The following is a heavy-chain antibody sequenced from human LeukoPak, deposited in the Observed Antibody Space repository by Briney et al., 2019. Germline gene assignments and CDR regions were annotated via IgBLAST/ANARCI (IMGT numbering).Heavy chain of an antibody. D-gene: IGHD6-13*01. Sequence: ASVKVSCKASGYTFTGYYMHWVRQAPGQGLEWMGWINPNSGGTNYAQKFQGRVTMTRDTSISTAYMELSRLRSDDTAVYHCARAAWGRQQLVQWGFDYWGQGTLVTVSS. J-gene: IGHJ4*02. CDR2: INPNSGGT. CDR1: GYTFTGYY. V-gene: IGHV1-2*02. CDR3: ARAAWGRQQLVQWGFDY.